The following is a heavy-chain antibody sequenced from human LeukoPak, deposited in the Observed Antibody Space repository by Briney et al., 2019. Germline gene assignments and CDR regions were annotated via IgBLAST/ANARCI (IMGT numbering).Heavy chain of an antibody. D-gene: IGHD3-3*01. CDR2: IKQDGSEK. V-gene: IGHV3-7*03. CDR3: ARDRHYDFWSGYYSSYYYYGMDV. Sequence: GGSLRLSCAASGFTFSSYWMSWVRQAPGKGLEWVANIKQDGSEKYYVDSVKGRFTISRDNAKNSLYLQMNSLRAEDTAVYYCARDRHYDFWSGYYSSYYYYGMDVWGQGTTVTVSS. CDR1: GFTFSSYW. J-gene: IGHJ6*02.